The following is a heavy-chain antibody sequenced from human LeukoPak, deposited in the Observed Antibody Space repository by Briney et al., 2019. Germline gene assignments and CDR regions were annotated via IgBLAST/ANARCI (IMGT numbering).Heavy chain of an antibody. J-gene: IGHJ4*02. CDR3: ARRSPWIQLWYIDY. V-gene: IGHV3-21*01. Sequence: PGGSLRLSCAASGFPLRSYALTWFGQAPGKGLEWFSSISSSSGYIYYADSVKGRFTISSDNAKNSQYLQMNSLRAEDTAVYYCARRSPWIQLWYIDYWGQGTLVTVSS. CDR2: ISSSSGYI. D-gene: IGHD5-18*01. CDR1: GFPLRSYA.